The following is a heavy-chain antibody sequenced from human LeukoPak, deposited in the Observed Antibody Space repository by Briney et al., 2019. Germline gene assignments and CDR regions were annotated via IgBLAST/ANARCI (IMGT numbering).Heavy chain of an antibody. Sequence: GGSLRLSCAASGFTFSSYSMKWVRQAPGKGLEWVSSISSANSYKYYGDSVKGRFTISRDNAKNSLYLQMSSLRAEDTAVYYCARGPSLIGVAGTWPLDYWDQGTLVTVSS. CDR2: ISSANSYK. V-gene: IGHV3-21*01. CDR1: GFTFSSYS. D-gene: IGHD6-19*01. J-gene: IGHJ4*02. CDR3: ARGPSLIGVAGTWPLDY.